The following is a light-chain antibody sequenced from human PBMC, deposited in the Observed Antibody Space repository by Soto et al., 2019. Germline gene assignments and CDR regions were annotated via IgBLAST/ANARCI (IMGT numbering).Light chain of an antibody. J-gene: IGLJ3*02. CDR2: EVS. Sequence: QSVLTQTASVSGSPGQSITISCTGTSSDVGGHKYVSWYQQHPGKAPKLVIYEVSSRPSGVSYRFSGSKSGNTASLTISGLQAEDEDDYYCSSYTSRSTRVFGGGTKLTVL. CDR1: SSDVGGHKY. CDR3: SSYTSRSTRV. V-gene: IGLV2-14*01.